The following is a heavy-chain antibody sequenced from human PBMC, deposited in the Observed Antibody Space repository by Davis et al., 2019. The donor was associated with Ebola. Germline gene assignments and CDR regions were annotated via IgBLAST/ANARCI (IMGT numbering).Heavy chain of an antibody. CDR2: VSAYNGDT. V-gene: IGHV1-18*04. J-gene: IGHJ5*02. Sequence: AASVKVSCKASGYSFTSYGITWVRQAPGQGLDWMGWVSAYNGDTFYAQHFEGRVTMTTDTSTSTAYMELRSLRSDDTAVYYCARDQEYYGSGHFLGAWWFDPWGQGTLVTVSS. D-gene: IGHD3-10*01. CDR1: GYSFTSYG. CDR3: ARDQEYYGSGHFLGAWWFDP.